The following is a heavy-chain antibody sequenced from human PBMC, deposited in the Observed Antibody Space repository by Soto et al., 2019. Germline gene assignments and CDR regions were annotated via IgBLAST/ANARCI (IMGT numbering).Heavy chain of an antibody. CDR2: ITGSGTGT. CDR3: AKGLINGRWYAED. CDR1: GFTFSTCV. Sequence: EVPLLESGGGLVHPGESLRLSCGASGFTFSTCVMTWVRQAPGKGLEWVSCITGSGTGTHYADSVKGRFTISRDNSKNTMYLQMNNLRVEDTGVYYCAKGLINGRWYAEDWGQGTLVTVSS. D-gene: IGHD6-13*01. V-gene: IGHV3-23*01. J-gene: IGHJ4*02.